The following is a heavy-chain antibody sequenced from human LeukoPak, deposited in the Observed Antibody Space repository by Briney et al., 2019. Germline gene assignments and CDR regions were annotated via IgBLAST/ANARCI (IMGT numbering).Heavy chain of an antibody. D-gene: IGHD4-17*01. V-gene: IGHV4-59*08. J-gene: IGHJ4*02. CDR2: IYYSGST. CDR3: ARHDYGDYWGY. Sequence: SETLSLTCTVSVGSISSYYWSWIRQPPGKGLEWIGYIYYSGSTNYNPSLKSRVTISVDTSKNQFSLKLSSVTAADTAVYYCARHDYGDYWGYWGQGTLVTVSS. CDR1: VGSISSYY.